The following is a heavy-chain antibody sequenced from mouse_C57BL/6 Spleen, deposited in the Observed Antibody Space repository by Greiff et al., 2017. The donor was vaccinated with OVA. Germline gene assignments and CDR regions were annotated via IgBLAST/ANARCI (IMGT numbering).Heavy chain of an antibody. CDR1: GFTFSSYA. CDR3: ARDQEAMDY. CDR2: ISAGGSYT. V-gene: IGHV5-4*01. Sequence: EVMLVESGGGLVKPGGSLKLSCAASGFTFSSYAMSWVRQTPEKRLEWVATISAGGSYTYYPDNVKGRITISRDNAKNNLYLQMSHLKSEDTARYCCARDQEAMDYWGQGTSVTVSS. J-gene: IGHJ4*01.